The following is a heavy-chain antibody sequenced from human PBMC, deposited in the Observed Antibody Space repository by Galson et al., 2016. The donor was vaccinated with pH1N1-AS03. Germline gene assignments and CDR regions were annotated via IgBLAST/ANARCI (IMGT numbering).Heavy chain of an antibody. V-gene: IGHV1-8*01. J-gene: IGHJ3*02. CDR3: ARGLLLGYVAFDI. CDR2: MNPNSDNT. CDR1: GYTFTSYD. Sequence: SVKVSCKASGYTFTSYDINWVRQATGQGLEWMGWMNPNSDNTGYAQKFQGRVAMTRNTSLTTAYMELSSLKSEDTAVYSCARGLLLGYVAFDIWGQGTMVTVSS. D-gene: IGHD2-2*01.